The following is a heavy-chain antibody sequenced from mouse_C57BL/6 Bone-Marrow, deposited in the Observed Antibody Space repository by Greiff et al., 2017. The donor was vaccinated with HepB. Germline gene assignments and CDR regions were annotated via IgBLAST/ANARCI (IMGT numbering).Heavy chain of an antibody. CDR3: ARKDLGPHYFDY. D-gene: IGHD4-1*01. CDR1: GYTFTSYW. V-gene: IGHV1-50*01. CDR2: IDPSDSYT. J-gene: IGHJ2*01. Sequence: VQLQQPGAELVKPGASVKLSCKASGYTFTSYWMQWVKQRPGQGLEWIGEIDPSDSYTNYNQKFKGKATLTVDTSSSTAYMQRSSLTSEDSAVYYCARKDLGPHYFDYWGQGTTLTVSS.